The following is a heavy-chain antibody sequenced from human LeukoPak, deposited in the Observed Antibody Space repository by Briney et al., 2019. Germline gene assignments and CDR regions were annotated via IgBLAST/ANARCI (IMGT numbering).Heavy chain of an antibody. D-gene: IGHD2-21*02. Sequence: GGSLRLSXAASGFTFSSYSMNWVRQAPGKGLEWVSSISSSSSYIYYADSVKGRFTIPRDNAKNSLYLQMNSLRAEDTAVYYCARDYRVVTFDYWGQGTLVTVSS. CDR2: ISSSSSYI. V-gene: IGHV3-21*01. CDR3: ARDYRVVTFDY. CDR1: GFTFSSYS. J-gene: IGHJ4*02.